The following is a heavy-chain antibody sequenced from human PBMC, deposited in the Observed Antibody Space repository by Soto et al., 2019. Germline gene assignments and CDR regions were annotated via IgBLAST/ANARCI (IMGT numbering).Heavy chain of an antibody. CDR2: INHSGST. V-gene: IGHV4-34*01. Sequence: PSETLSLTCAVYGGSFSVYYWSWIRQPPGKGLEWIGEINHSGSTNYNPSLKSRVTISVDTSKNQFSLKLSSVTAADTAVYYCARGFGRFLTYNWFDPWGQGTLVTVSS. CDR1: GGSFSVYY. CDR3: ARGFGRFLTYNWFDP. J-gene: IGHJ5*02. D-gene: IGHD3-3*01.